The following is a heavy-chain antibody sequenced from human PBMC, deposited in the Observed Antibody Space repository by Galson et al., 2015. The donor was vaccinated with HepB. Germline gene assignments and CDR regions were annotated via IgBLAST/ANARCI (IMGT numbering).Heavy chain of an antibody. CDR2: ISAYNGNT. Sequence: SVKVSCKASGYTFTSYGISWVRQAPGQGLEWMGWISAYNGNTSYAQKFQGRVTITADKSTSTAYMELSSLRSEDTAVYYCARVNGMVAATQPDYWGQGTLVTVSS. CDR3: ARVNGMVAATQPDY. D-gene: IGHD2-15*01. CDR1: GYTFTSYG. V-gene: IGHV1-18*01. J-gene: IGHJ4*02.